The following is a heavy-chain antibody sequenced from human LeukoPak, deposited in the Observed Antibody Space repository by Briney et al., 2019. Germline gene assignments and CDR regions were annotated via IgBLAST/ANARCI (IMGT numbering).Heavy chain of an antibody. J-gene: IGHJ4*02. V-gene: IGHV3-48*03. Sequence: GGSLRLSCAASGFTFSSYEMNWVRQAPGKGLEWVSYISSSGSTIYYADSVKGRFTISRDNAKNSLYLQMNSLRAEDTAVYYCARGTMVRGVLFDYWGQGTLVTVSS. D-gene: IGHD3-10*01. CDR2: ISSSGSTI. CDR1: GFTFSSYE. CDR3: ARGTMVRGVLFDY.